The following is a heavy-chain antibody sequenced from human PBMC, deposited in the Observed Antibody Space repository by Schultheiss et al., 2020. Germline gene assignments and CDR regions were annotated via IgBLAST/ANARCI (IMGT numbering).Heavy chain of an antibody. D-gene: IGHD4-23*01. J-gene: IGHJ6*02. CDR3: ARAAGGTTVISYYYYGMGV. CDR2: IYYSGST. V-gene: IGHV4-31*02. CDR1: GGSFSGYY. Sequence: SQTLSLTCAVYGGSFSGYYWSWIRQHPGKGLEWIGYIYYSGSTYYNPSLKSRLTISVDTSKNQFSLKLSSVTAADTAVYYCARAAGGTTVISYYYYGMGVWGQGTTVTVSS.